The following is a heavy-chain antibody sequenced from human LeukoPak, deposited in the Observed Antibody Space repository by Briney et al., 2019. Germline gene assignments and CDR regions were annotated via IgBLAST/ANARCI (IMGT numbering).Heavy chain of an antibody. J-gene: IGHJ3*02. D-gene: IGHD3-16*02. Sequence: GGSLRLSRAASGFTFSSYAMSWVRQAPGKGLEWVSAISGSGGSTYYADSVKGRFTISRDNSKNTLYLQMNSLRAEDTAVYYWAKDGGGELSAAFDIWGQGTMVTVSS. CDR2: ISGSGGST. V-gene: IGHV3-23*01. CDR3: AKDGGGELSAAFDI. CDR1: GFTFSSYA.